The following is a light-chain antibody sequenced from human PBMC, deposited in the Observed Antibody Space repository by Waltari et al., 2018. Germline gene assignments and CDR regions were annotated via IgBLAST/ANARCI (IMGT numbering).Light chain of an antibody. Sequence: QSALTQPASVSGSPGQSIPISCTGTSSDVGGYNYVTWYQQHPGKAPKLLIFDVSKRPSGVSNRVCGSKSGNTASLTISGLQAEDEADYYCCSYAGSSTVVFGGGTKLTVL. CDR1: SSDVGGYNY. V-gene: IGLV2-23*02. J-gene: IGLJ2*01. CDR2: DVS. CDR3: CSYAGSSTVV.